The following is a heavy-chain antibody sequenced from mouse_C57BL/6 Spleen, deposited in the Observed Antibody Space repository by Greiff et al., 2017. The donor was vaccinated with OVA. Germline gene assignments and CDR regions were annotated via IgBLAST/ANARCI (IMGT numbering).Heavy chain of an antibody. CDR3: ARHDGSSYEAWFAY. D-gene: IGHD1-1*01. J-gene: IGHJ3*01. CDR1: GFTFSSYG. V-gene: IGHV5-6*01. CDR2: ISSGGSYT. Sequence: EVQGVESGGDLVKPGGSLKLSCAASGFTFSSYGMSWVRQTPDKRLEWVATISSGGSYTYYPDSVKGRFTISRDNAKNTLYLQMSSLKSEDTAMYYCARHDGSSYEAWFAYWGQGTLVTVSA.